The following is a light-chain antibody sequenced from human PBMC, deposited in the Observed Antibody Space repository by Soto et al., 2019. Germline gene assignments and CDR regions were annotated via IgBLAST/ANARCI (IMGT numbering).Light chain of an antibody. J-gene: IGLJ2*01. Sequence: QSVLTQPPSVSGAPGQGVTISCTGISSNIGAGYDVHWYQQLPGTAPKLLIYGNSNRPSGVPDRFSGSKSGTSASLAITGLQAEDEADYYCQSYDSSLSGSHVVFGGGTKVTVL. CDR3: QSYDSSLSGSHVV. V-gene: IGLV1-40*01. CDR1: SSNIGAGYD. CDR2: GNS.